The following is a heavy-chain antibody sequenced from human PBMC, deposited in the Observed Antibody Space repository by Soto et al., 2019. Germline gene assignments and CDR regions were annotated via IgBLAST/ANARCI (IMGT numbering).Heavy chain of an antibody. D-gene: IGHD6-19*01. V-gene: IGHV3-48*02. Sequence: GGSLRLSCAASGFSFSSFSMNWVRQAPGKGLEWVSYISGGGSVIYYAASVRGRFTISRDNAKNSLYLQMSSLRDDDTAVYYCARGQQWLVPDYWGQGAQVTVSS. CDR3: ARGQQWLVPDY. CDR1: GFSFSSFS. CDR2: ISGGGSVI. J-gene: IGHJ4*02.